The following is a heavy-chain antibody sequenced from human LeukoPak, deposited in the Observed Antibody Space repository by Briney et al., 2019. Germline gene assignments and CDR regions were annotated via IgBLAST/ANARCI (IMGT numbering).Heavy chain of an antibody. J-gene: IGHJ5*02. Sequence: SVKFSCKASGGTFSSYAISWVRQAPGQGLEWMGGIIPIFGTANYAQKFQGRVTITTDESTSTAYMELSSLRSEDTAVYYCARDVYCTNPLCTYNWFDPWGQGTLVTVSS. D-gene: IGHD2-8*01. CDR3: ARDVYCTNPLCTYNWFDP. CDR2: IIPIFGTA. CDR1: GGTFSSYA. V-gene: IGHV1-69*05.